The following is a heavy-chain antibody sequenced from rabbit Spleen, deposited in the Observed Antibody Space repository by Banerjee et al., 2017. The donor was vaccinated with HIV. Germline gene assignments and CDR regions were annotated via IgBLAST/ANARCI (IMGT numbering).Heavy chain of an antibody. J-gene: IGHJ4*01. CDR3: ARDSFAGYAGYGYANLNL. CDR1: GFSFSSSYY. CDR2: MYVGSSDNT. V-gene: IGHV1S40*01. D-gene: IGHD6-1*01. Sequence: QSLEESGGGLVKPGGTLTLTCTASGFSFSSSYYMCWVRQTPGKGLEWIACMYVGSSDNTYYATWAKGRFTISKTSSTTVTLQMTSLTAADTATYFCARDSFAGYAGYGYANLNLWGQGTLVTVS.